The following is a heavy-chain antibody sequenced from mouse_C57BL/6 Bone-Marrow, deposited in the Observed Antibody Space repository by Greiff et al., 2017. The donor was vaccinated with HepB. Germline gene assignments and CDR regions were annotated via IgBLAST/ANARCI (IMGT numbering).Heavy chain of an antibody. Sequence: VQLQQPGAELVKPGASVKLSCKASGYTFTSYWMHWVKQRPGRGLEWIGRIDPNSGGTKYNEKFKSKATLTVDKPSSTAYMQLRSLTSEDSAVYYCARPIPIYYDYGYYAMDYWGQGTSVTVSS. CDR3: ARPIPIYYDYGYYAMDY. CDR1: GYTFTSYW. D-gene: IGHD2-4*01. CDR2: IDPNSGGT. V-gene: IGHV1-72*01. J-gene: IGHJ4*01.